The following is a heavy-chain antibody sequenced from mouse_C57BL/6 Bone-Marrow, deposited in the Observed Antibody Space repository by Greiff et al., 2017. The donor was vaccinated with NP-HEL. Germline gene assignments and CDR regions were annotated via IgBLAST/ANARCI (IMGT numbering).Heavy chain of an antibody. CDR3: ARSGYYGSSYIDY. CDR1: GYTFTDYY. J-gene: IGHJ2*01. Sequence: EVQLQQSGPELVKPGASVKISCKASGYTFTDYYMNWVKQSHGKSLEWIGDINPNNGGTSYNQKFKGKATLTVDKSSSTAYMELRSLTSEDSAVYYCARSGYYGSSYIDYWGQGTTLTVSS. V-gene: IGHV1-26*01. D-gene: IGHD1-1*01. CDR2: INPNNGGT.